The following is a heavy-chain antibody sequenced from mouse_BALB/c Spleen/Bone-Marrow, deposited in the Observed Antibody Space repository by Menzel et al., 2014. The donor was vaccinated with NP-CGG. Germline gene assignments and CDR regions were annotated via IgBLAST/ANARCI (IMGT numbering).Heavy chain of an antibody. V-gene: IGHV3-1*02. Sequence: DVKLVESGPDLVKPSQSLSLTCTVTGYSITSGYSWHWIRQFPGNKLEWMGDIRYSGSTNYNPSLISRISITRDTSKNHFFLQLNSVTTEDTATYYCARRGDYYGNYADYWGQGTSVTVSS. CDR2: IRYSGST. J-gene: IGHJ4*01. D-gene: IGHD2-1*01. CDR3: ARRGDYYGNYADY. CDR1: GYSITSGYS.